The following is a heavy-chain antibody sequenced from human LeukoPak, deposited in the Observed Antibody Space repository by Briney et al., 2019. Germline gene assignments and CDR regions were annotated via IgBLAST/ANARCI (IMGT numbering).Heavy chain of an antibody. Sequence: PSETLSLXCTVSGGSISSSSYYWVWIRQPPAKGLEWIGSIYYSGSTYYNPSLKSRVTISVDTSKNQFSLKLSSVTAADTAVYYCLLNYDILTGYYTDYWGQGTLVTVSS. D-gene: IGHD3-9*01. CDR1: GGSISSSSYY. J-gene: IGHJ4*02. V-gene: IGHV4-39*07. CDR2: IYYSGST. CDR3: LLNYDILTGYYTDY.